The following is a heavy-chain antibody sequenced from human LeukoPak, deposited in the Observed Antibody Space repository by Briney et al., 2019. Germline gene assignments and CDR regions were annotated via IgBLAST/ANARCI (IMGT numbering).Heavy chain of an antibody. J-gene: IGHJ6*04. Sequence: GGSLRLPCTASGFTFGDYAISWVRQAPGKGLGWVGFIRSKAYCGTTEYAAYVKGRFTISRDDSKRIAYLQMNSLKTEDTAVYYCTRDIVVVPAAIYYYYYYGMDVWGKGTTVTVSS. V-gene: IGHV3-49*04. CDR3: TRDIVVVPAAIYYYYYYGMDV. CDR2: IRSKAYCGTT. D-gene: IGHD2-2*01. CDR1: GFTFGDYA.